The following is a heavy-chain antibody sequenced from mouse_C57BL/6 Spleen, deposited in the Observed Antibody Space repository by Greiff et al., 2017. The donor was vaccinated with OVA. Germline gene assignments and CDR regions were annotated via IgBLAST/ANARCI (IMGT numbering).Heavy chain of an antibody. J-gene: IGHJ4*01. V-gene: IGHV8-12*01. D-gene: IGHD2-4*01. Sequence: QVTLKECGPGILQSSQTLSLTCSFSGFSLSTSGMGVSWIRQPSGKGLEWLAHIYWDDDKRYNPSLKSRLTISKDTSRNQVFLKITSVDTADTATYYCARVYDYDGGYYYAMDYWGQGTSVTVSS. CDR1: GFSLSTSGMG. CDR2: IYWDDDK. CDR3: ARVYDYDGGYYYAMDY.